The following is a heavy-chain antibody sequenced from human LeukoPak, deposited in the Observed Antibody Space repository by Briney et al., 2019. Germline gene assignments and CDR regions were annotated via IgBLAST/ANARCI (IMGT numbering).Heavy chain of an antibody. Sequence: SEALSLTCTVSGGSIRSSYYYWGWIRQPPGKGLEWIGSIYDSGSTYYNPSLKSRVTISVDTSKNQFSLKLNSVTAADTAVYYCARGRRDGSYYFDAWGQGVLVTVS. CDR2: IYDSGST. CDR3: ARGRRDGSYYFDA. CDR1: GGSIRSSYYY. V-gene: IGHV4-39*01. J-gene: IGHJ4*02. D-gene: IGHD1-26*01.